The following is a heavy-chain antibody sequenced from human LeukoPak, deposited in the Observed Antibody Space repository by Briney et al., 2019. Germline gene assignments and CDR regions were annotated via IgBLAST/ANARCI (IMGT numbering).Heavy chain of an antibody. J-gene: IGHJ4*02. Sequence: ASVKVSCKASGYTFTSYYIHWVRQAPGQGLEWMGIINPSAGSTSYAQKFQGRVTMTRDTSTNTVYMELSSLRSEDTAVYYCARVDYHDSSGYSHTDYWGQGTLVTVSS. CDR3: ARVDYHDSSGYSHTDY. V-gene: IGHV1-46*01. CDR2: INPSAGST. D-gene: IGHD3-22*01. CDR1: GYTFTSYY.